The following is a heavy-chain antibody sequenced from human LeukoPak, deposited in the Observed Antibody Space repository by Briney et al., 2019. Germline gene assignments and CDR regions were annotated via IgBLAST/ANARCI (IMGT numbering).Heavy chain of an antibody. CDR1: GFTFTAYF. J-gene: IGHJ4*02. D-gene: IGHD3-10*01. CDR2: INPNSGDT. Sequence: GASVNVSCKASGFTFTAYFIHWVRQAPGQGLEWMGWINPNSGDTNYAQKFQGRLTLTRDTSISTAYVELSRLTSDDTALYYCAREGLSLINFDSWGQGTLITVSS. CDR3: AREGLSLINFDS. V-gene: IGHV1-2*02.